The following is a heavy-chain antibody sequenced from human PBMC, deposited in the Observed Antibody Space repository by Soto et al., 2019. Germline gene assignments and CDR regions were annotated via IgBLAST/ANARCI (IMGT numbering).Heavy chain of an antibody. D-gene: IGHD1-1*01. CDR2: INHSGST. V-gene: IGHV4-34*01. CDR3: ASWNIYETAPITPQSD. Sequence: SETLSLTCAVYGGSFSGYYWSWIRQPPGKGLEWIGEINHSGSTNYNPSLKSRVTISVDTSKNQFSLKLSSVTAADTAVYYCASWNIYETAPITPQSDWGQGTLVTVSS. J-gene: IGHJ4*01. CDR1: GGSFSGYY.